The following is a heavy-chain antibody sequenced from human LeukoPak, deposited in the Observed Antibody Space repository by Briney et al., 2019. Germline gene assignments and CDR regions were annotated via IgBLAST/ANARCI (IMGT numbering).Heavy chain of an antibody. D-gene: IGHD2-15*01. CDR2: NSGFNCNT. J-gene: IGHJ5*02. CDR3: ARRGPDCSGDTCATRWFEP. CDR1: VYTFSTYG. Sequence: ASVTVSSTASVYTFSTYGISWVRQAPGQGRERIGWNSGFNCNTKSAQKVQCRVTMTTDTSTSTAYMDLRSLRSDDTAVYYCARRGPDCSGDTCATRWFEPWGQGTLVTVSS. V-gene: IGHV1-18*01.